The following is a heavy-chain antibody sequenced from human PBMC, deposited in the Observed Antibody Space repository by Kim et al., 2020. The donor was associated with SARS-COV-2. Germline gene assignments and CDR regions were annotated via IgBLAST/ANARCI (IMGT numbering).Heavy chain of an antibody. CDR2: ISSSGTMT. CDR1: GFIFSDHY. J-gene: IGHJ4*01. CDR3: AKLHRGGASPYYFES. Sequence: GGSLRLSCAASGFIFSDHYMAWIRQAPGKGLEWVGYISSSGTMTYYGDSVKGRLTISRDNDHNVLYLQMSSLRAEDTAGYYCAKLHRGGASPYYFESWG. V-gene: IGHV3-11*04. D-gene: IGHD2-15*01.